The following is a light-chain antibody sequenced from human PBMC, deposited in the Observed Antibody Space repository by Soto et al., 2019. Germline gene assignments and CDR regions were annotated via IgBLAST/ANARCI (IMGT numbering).Light chain of an antibody. CDR1: QSVSNTY. J-gene: IGKJ2*01. CDR2: GAS. Sequence: IVLTQSPGTLSLSPGEGATLSCRASQSVSNTYLAWYQQKPGQAPRLLISGASNRATGIPDRFSGSGSGTGFSLTISRLEPEDFAVYYCQHYGSSRTFGQGTKLEIK. V-gene: IGKV3-20*01. CDR3: QHYGSSRT.